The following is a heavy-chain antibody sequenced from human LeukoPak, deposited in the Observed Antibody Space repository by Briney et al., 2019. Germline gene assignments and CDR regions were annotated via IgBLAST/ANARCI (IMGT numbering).Heavy chain of an antibody. J-gene: IGHJ4*02. CDR1: GFTFDDYA. Sequence: GGSLRLSCAASGFTFDDYAMHWVRQAPGKGLEWVSGISWNSGSIGYADSVKGRFTISRDNAKKSLYLQMTSLRAEDTALYYCAKDYGSGGDYFDYWGQGTLVTVSS. D-gene: IGHD3-10*01. CDR3: AKDYGSGGDYFDY. CDR2: ISWNSGSI. V-gene: IGHV3-9*01.